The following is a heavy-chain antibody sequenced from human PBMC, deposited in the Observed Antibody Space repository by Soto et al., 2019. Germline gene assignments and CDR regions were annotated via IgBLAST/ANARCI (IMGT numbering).Heavy chain of an antibody. CDR2: IIPIFGTA. Sequence: QVQLVQSGAEVKKPGSSVKVSCKASGGTFSSYAISWVRQAPGQGLEWMGGIIPIFGTANYAQKFQGRVTITADESTSTAYMELSSLRSEDTAVYYCARSTIRYYYDSSGYSNPYYFDYWGQGTLVTVSS. CDR1: GGTFSSYA. D-gene: IGHD3-22*01. V-gene: IGHV1-69*01. J-gene: IGHJ4*02. CDR3: ARSTIRYYYDSSGYSNPYYFDY.